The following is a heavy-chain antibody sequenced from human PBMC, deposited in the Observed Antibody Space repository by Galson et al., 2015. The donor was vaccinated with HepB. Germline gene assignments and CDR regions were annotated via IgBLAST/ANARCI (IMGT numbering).Heavy chain of an antibody. CDR2: INPNSGGT. V-gene: IGHV1-2*06. CDR3: ARNNYYDSSGFDY. J-gene: IGHJ4*02. Sequence: SVKVSCKASGYTFTGYYMHWVRQAPGQGLEWMGRINPNSGGTNYAQKFQGRVTMTRDTSISTAYMELSRLRSDDTAVYYCARNNYYDSSGFDYWGQGTLVTVSS. CDR1: GYTFTGYY. D-gene: IGHD3-22*01.